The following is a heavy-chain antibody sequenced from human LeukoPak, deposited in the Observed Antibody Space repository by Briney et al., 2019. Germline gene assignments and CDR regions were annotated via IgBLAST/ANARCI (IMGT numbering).Heavy chain of an antibody. CDR1: GGSISTSY. V-gene: IGHV4-59*08. Sequence: SETLSLXCIVSGGSISTSYWSWIRQPPGKGLEWIGYIYYSGSTYYNPSLKSRVTISVDTSKNQFSLKLSSVTAADTAVYYCARALDRNRAGDYFDYWGQGTLVTVSS. J-gene: IGHJ4*02. D-gene: IGHD1/OR15-1a*01. CDR3: ARALDRNRAGDYFDY. CDR2: IYYSGST.